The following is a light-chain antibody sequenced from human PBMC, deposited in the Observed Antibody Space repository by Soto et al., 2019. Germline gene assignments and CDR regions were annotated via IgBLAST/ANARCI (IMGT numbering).Light chain of an antibody. V-gene: IGLV2-14*01. Sequence: QSALTQPACVSGSPGQSITISFTGTSSDVGGYNYVSWYQQNPGKAPKLMISDVSNRPSGISHRFSGSKSGNTASLTISGLQTEDEADYYCSSFTSRTSLVFGTGTKLTVL. CDR1: SSDVGGYNY. J-gene: IGLJ1*01. CDR2: DVS. CDR3: SSFTSRTSLV.